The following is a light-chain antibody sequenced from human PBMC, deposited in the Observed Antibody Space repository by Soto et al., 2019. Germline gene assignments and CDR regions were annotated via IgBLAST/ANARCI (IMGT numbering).Light chain of an antibody. V-gene: IGLV8-61*01. Sequence: QTVVTQASSFSVSPGGTVTLTCGLISGSVSTANTPNWYQQTPGLAPRTLIYSTSTRSSGVPDRFSGSILGNKAALTITGAQADDEADYYCALFMGNGISVFGTGTKLTVL. J-gene: IGLJ1*01. CDR1: SGSVSTANT. CDR3: ALFMGNGISV. CDR2: STS.